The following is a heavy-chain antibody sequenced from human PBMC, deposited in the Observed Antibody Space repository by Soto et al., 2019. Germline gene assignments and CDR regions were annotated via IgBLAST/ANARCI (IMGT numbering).Heavy chain of an antibody. V-gene: IGHV4-34*01. CDR1: GGSFSGYY. CDR3: ARRSSPKWFDP. J-gene: IGHJ5*02. Sequence: QVQLQQWGAGLLKPSETLSLTCAVYGGSFSGYYWSWIRQPPGKGLEWIGESNHSGSTNYNPSLKSRVTISVDTSKNQFALKLSSVTAADTAVYYCARRSSPKWFDPWGQGTLVTVSS. CDR2: SNHSGST.